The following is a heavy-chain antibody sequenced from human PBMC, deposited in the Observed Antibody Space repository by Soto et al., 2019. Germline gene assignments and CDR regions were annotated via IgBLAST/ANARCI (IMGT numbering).Heavy chain of an antibody. CDR2: ISTGGGST. V-gene: IGHV3-23*01. J-gene: IGHJ4*02. CDR3: ARSREIIASAGSFDY. CDR1: GFTFSSHV. Sequence: EVQLLESGGGLVQPGGSLRLSCAASGFTFSSHVMSWVRQAPGKGLEWVSGISTGGGSTDYADSVKGRFTISRDNSKNTLHLQRKSLRAEDTAVYYCARSREIIASAGSFDYWGKGTLVTFSS. D-gene: IGHD6-25*01.